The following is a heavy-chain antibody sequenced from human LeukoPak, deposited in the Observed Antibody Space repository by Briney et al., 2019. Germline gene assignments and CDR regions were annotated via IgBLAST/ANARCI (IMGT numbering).Heavy chain of an antibody. CDR3: AREGGSGYSAGYYYMDV. J-gene: IGHJ6*03. Sequence: GGSLRLSCAASGFTFRTYTMHWVRQTPGRGLEWLAVISFDGIIKYYADSVKGRFTISRDNSRNTLYLQMNSLRAEDTAVYYCAREGGSGYSAGYYYMDVWGKGTTVTVSS. CDR1: GFTFRTYT. V-gene: IGHV3-30*04. CDR2: ISFDGIIK. D-gene: IGHD3-22*01.